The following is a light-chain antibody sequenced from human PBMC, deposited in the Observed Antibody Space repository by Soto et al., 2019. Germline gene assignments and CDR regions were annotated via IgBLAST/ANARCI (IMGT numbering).Light chain of an antibody. CDR1: SSNIGAGYD. J-gene: IGLJ2*01. CDR2: GKC. CDR3: QSYDSSLSGSV. Sequence: QSVLTQPPSVSGAPGQRVTISCTGSSSNIGAGYDVHWYQQLPGTAPKLLIYGKCNRNRPSGVPDRFSGSKSGTSASLAITGLQAEDEADYYCQSYDSSLSGSVFGGGTQLTVL. V-gene: IGLV1-40*01.